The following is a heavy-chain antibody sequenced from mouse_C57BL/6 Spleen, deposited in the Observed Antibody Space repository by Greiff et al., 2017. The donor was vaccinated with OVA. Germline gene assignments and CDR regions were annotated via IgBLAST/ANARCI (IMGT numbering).Heavy chain of an antibody. CDR2: INPNNGGT. Sequence: EVQWVESGPELVKPGASVKIPCKASGYTFTDYNMDWVKQSHGKSLEWIGDINPNNGGTIYNQKFKGKATLTVDKSTSTAYMELRSLTSEDTAVYYCARGTTVDYYAMDYWGQGTSVTVSS. D-gene: IGHD1-1*01. CDR3: ARGTTVDYYAMDY. CDR1: GYTFTDYN. V-gene: IGHV1-18*01. J-gene: IGHJ4*01.